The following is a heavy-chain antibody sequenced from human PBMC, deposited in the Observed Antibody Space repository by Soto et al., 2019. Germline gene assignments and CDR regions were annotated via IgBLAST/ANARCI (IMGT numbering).Heavy chain of an antibody. D-gene: IGHD3-22*01. J-gene: IGHJ4*02. CDR2: IYPGDSDT. CDR3: ARTAYYYDSSGYYDGEFDY. V-gene: IGHV5-51*01. CDR1: GYSFTSYW. Sequence: GESLKISCKGSGYSFTSYWIGWVRQMPGKXLEWMGIIYPGDSDTRYSPSFQGQVTISADKSISTAYLQWSSLKASDTAMYYCARTAYYYDSSGYYDGEFDYWGQGTLVTVSS.